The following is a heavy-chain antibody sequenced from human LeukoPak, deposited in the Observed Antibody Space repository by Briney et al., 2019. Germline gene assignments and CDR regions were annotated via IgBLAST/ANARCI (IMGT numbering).Heavy chain of an antibody. Sequence: ASVKVSCKASGGTFSSYAISWVRQAPGQGLEWMGGIIPIFGTANYAQKFQGRVTITTDESTSTAYMELSSLRSEDTAVYYCASQGRLGISSFDYWGQGTLVTVSS. CDR1: GGTFSSYA. D-gene: IGHD7-27*01. J-gene: IGHJ4*02. CDR2: IIPIFGTA. V-gene: IGHV1-69*05. CDR3: ASQGRLGISSFDY.